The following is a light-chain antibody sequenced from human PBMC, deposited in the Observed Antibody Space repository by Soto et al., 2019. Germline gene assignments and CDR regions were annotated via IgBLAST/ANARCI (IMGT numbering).Light chain of an antibody. J-gene: IGKJ5*01. V-gene: IGKV3-20*01. Sequence: EIVLTQSPGTLSLSPGERATLSCRASQSVTSSFLAWFQQKPGQAPRLLIYGASSRATGIPDRFIGSGSGTDFTLTISRLGPEDFAVYYGEQYSNSPITFGKGTRL. CDR3: EQYSNSPIT. CDR2: GAS. CDR1: QSVTSSF.